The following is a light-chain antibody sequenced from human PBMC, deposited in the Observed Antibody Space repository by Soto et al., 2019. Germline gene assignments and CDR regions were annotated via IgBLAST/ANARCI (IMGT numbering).Light chain of an antibody. Sequence: QSALTQPRSVSGSPGQSVTISCTGTSRDLGGYNFVSWYQQHPGKAPKLMIYEVSKRLSGVPDRFSGSKSGNTASLTVSGLQADDEADYYCSSYADNLVFGGGTKLTVL. CDR1: SRDLGGYNF. V-gene: IGLV2-8*01. CDR3: SSYADNLV. CDR2: EVS. J-gene: IGLJ3*02.